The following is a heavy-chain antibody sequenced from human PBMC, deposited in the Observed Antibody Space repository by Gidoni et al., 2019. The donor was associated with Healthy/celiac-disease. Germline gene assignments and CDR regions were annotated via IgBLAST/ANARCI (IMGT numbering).Heavy chain of an antibody. CDR1: GGSISSSSYY. Sequence: QLQLQESGPGLVKPSETLSLTCTVSGGSISSSSYYWGWIRQPPGKGLEWIGSIYYSGSTYYNPSLKSRVTISVDTSKNQFSLKLSSVTAADTAVYYCARPDRYGDGWFDPWGQGTLVTVSS. CDR3: ARPDRYGDGWFDP. D-gene: IGHD4-17*01. V-gene: IGHV4-39*01. J-gene: IGHJ5*02. CDR2: IYYSGST.